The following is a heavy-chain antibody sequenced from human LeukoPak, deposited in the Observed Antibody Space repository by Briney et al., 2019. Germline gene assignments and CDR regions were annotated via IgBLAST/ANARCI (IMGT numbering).Heavy chain of an antibody. J-gene: IGHJ4*02. D-gene: IGHD3-22*01. Sequence: GASVKVSCKASGHTFTGYYMHWVREAPGQGLEWMGWINPNSGGTNYAQKFQGSVTMTGDTSISTAYMELSRLRSDDTAVYYCARKERGDTYYYDSSGHADHWGQGTLVSVSS. CDR2: INPNSGGT. CDR1: GHTFTGYY. CDR3: ARKERGDTYYYDSSGHADH. V-gene: IGHV1-2*02.